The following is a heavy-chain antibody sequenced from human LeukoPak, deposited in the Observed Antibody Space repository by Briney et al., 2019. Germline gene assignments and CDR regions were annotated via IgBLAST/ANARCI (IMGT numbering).Heavy chain of an antibody. CDR3: ASVGYCSSTCCSPYNWFDP. J-gene: IGHJ5*02. V-gene: IGHV1-2*02. Sequence: ASVKVSCKASGYTFTGYYMHWVRQAPGQGLEWMGWINPNSGGTNYAQKFQGRVTMTRDTSISTAYMELSRLRSDDTAVYYCASVGYCSSTCCSPYNWFDPWGQGTLVTVSS. D-gene: IGHD2-2*03. CDR2: INPNSGGT. CDR1: GYTFTGYY.